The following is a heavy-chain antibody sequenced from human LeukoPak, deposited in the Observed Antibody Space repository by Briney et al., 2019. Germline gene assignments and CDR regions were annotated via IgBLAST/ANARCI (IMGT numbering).Heavy chain of an antibody. CDR2: IYHSGST. Sequence: SETLSLTCTVSGGSISSYYWSWIRQPPGKGLEWIGYIYHSGSTNYNPSLKSRVTISIDTSKNQFSLKLTSVTAADTAVYYCARGTVIEYWGQGTLVTVSS. J-gene: IGHJ4*02. V-gene: IGHV4-59*01. CDR3: ARGTVIEY. D-gene: IGHD4-17*01. CDR1: GGSISSYY.